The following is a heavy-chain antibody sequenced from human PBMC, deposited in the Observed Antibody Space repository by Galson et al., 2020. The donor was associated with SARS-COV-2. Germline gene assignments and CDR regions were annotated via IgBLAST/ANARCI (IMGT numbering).Heavy chain of an antibody. CDR3: ARDVCSSTSCYFTI. CDR1: GFDFRTES. Sequence: GESLKIPGEAPGFDFRTESMNWTRQPPGKGLEWIAGIVSSSATIYADSVKGRFTISRDNAKNSLYLQMNSLRDEDTAMYYCARDVCSSTSCYFTIWGQGALVTVSS. V-gene: IGHV3-48*02. CDR2: IVSSSATI. D-gene: IGHD2-2*01. J-gene: IGHJ4*02.